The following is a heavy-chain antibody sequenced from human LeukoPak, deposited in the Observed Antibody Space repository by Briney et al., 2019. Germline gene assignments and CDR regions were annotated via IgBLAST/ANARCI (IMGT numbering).Heavy chain of an antibody. CDR3: ARASGSFDY. CDR2: ISGSGAST. D-gene: IGHD1-26*01. Sequence: GGSLRLSCAASGFTFSSYALSWVRQAPGKGLEWVSAISGSGASTYFADSVKGRFTISRDNSKNTLYLQMNSLRAEDTAVYYCARASGSFDYWGQGTLVSVSS. V-gene: IGHV3-23*01. J-gene: IGHJ4*02. CDR1: GFTFSSYA.